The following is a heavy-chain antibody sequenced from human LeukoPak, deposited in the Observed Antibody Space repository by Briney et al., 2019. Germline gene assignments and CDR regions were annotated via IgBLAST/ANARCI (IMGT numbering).Heavy chain of an antibody. CDR1: GGSISSYY. Sequence: SETLSLTCTVSGGSISSYYWSWIRQPPGKGLEWIGYIYYSGSTNYNPSLKSRVTISVDTSKNQFSLKLSSVTAADTAVYYCARDGAAAIGYYCYGMDVWGQGTTVTVSS. CDR2: IYYSGST. J-gene: IGHJ6*02. D-gene: IGHD2-2*02. V-gene: IGHV4-59*01. CDR3: ARDGAAAIGYYCYGMDV.